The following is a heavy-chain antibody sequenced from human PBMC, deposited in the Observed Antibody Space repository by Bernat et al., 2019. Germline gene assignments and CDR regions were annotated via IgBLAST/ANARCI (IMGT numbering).Heavy chain of an antibody. J-gene: IGHJ3*02. CDR1: AFTFTNAW. Sequence: EVHLEESGGGLVEPGGSLTLSCAASAFTFTNAWLGWVRQAPGKGLEWLGRIRSKTAGGTIDYTPPVEGRFTISGDESKNTVYLQMNGLKTEDTAAYYCAASFLAPGGFDIWGQGTMVTVSP. CDR3: AASFLAPGGFDI. V-gene: IGHV3-15*01. CDR2: IRSKTAGGTI. D-gene: IGHD3-3*01.